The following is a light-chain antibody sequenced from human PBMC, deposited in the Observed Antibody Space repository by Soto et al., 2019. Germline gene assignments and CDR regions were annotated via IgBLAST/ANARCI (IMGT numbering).Light chain of an antibody. J-gene: IGKJ5*01. V-gene: IGKV4-1*01. CDR3: QQYFTTPIT. Sequence: DILMTQSPDSLAVSLGERATINCKSSQSVLYSSNNNNYLAWYQQKPGQPPKLLIYWASTRESGVPDRFSGSGSGTDFTLTINTLQAEDVAIYHCQQYFTTPITFGQGTRLEIK. CDR2: WAS. CDR1: QSVLYSSNNNNY.